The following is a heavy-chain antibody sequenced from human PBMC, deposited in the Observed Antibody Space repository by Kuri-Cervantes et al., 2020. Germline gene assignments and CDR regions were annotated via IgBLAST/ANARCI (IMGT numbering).Heavy chain of an antibody. CDR1: GFTFSSYS. CDR2: ISSSSSYI. Sequence: GGSLRLSCAASGFTFSSYSMNWVRQAPGKGLEWVSSISSSSSYIYYADSVKGRFTISRDNAKNSLYLQMNSLRAEDTAVYYCASVITRWHFDSWGQGTLVTVSS. J-gene: IGHJ4*02. V-gene: IGHV3-21*01. CDR3: ASVITRWHFDS. D-gene: IGHD2-21*01.